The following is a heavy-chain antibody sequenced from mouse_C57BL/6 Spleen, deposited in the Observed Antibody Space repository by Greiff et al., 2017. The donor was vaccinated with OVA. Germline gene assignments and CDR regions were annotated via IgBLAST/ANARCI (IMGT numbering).Heavy chain of an antibody. CDR3: ARAYYYSNYIFDY. Sequence: QVQLQQSGAELVKPGASVKISCKASGYAFSSYWMNWVKQRPGKGLEWIGQIYPGDGDTNYNGKFKGKATLTADKSSSTAYMQLSSLTSEDSAVYFCARAYYYSNYIFDYWGQGTTLTVSS. CDR1: GYAFSSYW. V-gene: IGHV1-80*01. J-gene: IGHJ2*01. CDR2: IYPGDGDT. D-gene: IGHD2-5*01.